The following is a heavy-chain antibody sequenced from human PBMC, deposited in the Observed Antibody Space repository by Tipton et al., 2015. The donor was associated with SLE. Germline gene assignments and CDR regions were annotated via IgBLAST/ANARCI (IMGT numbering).Heavy chain of an antibody. CDR3: ASGGYYGSGSYYGGWFDP. V-gene: IGHV4-4*08. J-gene: IGHJ5*02. CDR1: GGSISTYY. D-gene: IGHD3-10*01. CDR2: VYSSGST. Sequence: TLSLTCTVSGGSISTYYWSWIRQHPGEGLEWIGYVYSSGSTNYNPSLTSRVTISVDTSKNQFSLHLRSMTAADTAVYYCASGGYYGSGSYYGGWFDPWGQGTLVTVSS.